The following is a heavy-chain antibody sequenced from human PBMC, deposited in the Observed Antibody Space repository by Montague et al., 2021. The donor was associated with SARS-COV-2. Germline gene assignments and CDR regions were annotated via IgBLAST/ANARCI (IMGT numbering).Heavy chain of an antibody. CDR3: ARGNSLFDP. CDR1: GFIFSDYN. D-gene: IGHD1-7*01. J-gene: IGHJ5*02. Sequence: SLRLSCAASGFIFSDYNMTWIRQTPGKGLEWISYINGASSRTNYADSVKGRFTITRDNAKNSLFLQMNSLGVEDTAVYYCARGNSLFDPWGQGTLVTVSS. V-gene: IGHV3-11*05. CDR2: INGASSRT.